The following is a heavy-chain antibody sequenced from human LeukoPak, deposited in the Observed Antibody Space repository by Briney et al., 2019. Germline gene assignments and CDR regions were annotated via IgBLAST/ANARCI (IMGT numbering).Heavy chain of an antibody. V-gene: IGHV3-43*02. CDR2: ISGDGGST. D-gene: IGHD3-9*01. J-gene: IGHJ6*02. CDR3: AKDILYDILTGYYPSYGMDV. CDR1: GFTFYDYA. Sequence: GGSLRLSCAASGFTFYDYAMHWVRHAPGKGLEWVSLISGDGGSTYYADSVKGRFTISRDNSKNSLYLQMNSLRTEDTALYYCAKDILYDILTGYYPSYGMDVWGQGTTVTVSS.